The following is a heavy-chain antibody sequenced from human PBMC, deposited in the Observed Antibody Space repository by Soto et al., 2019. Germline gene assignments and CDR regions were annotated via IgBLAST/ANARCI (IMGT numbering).Heavy chain of an antibody. V-gene: IGHV4-59*12. Sequence: SETLSLTCTVSGGSISNFYWSWIRQPPGKGLEWIGYVYHSGSTSYNPSLKRRVTISADTSKNQFSLRLSSVTAADTAVYYCARVGTIFGVVRFDYYMDVWGKGTTVTVSS. D-gene: IGHD3-3*01. J-gene: IGHJ6*03. CDR3: ARVGTIFGVVRFDYYMDV. CDR2: VYHSGST. CDR1: GGSISNFY.